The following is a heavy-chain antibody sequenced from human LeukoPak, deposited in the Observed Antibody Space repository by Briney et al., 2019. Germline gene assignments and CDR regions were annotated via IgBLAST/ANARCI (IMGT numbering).Heavy chain of an antibody. V-gene: IGHV3-48*03. J-gene: IGHJ4*02. CDR3: ARHSFGDYAFWFDY. Sequence: GGSLRLSCAASGFTFNNYEMNWVRQAPGKGLEWVSYISSSGSTIYYADSVKGRFTISRDNAKNSLYLQMNSLRAEDTAVYYCARHSFGDYAFWFDYWGQGTLVTVSS. CDR1: GFTFNNYE. D-gene: IGHD4-17*01. CDR2: ISSSGSTI.